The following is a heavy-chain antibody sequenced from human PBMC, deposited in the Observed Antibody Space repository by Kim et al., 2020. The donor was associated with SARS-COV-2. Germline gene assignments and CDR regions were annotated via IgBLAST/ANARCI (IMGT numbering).Heavy chain of an antibody. V-gene: IGHV4-31*01. CDR3: ARAPFTMIVVVNAFDI. J-gene: IGHJ3*02. D-gene: IGHD3-22*01. Sequence: PSLNSPVTKSGDTSKNQFSPKLSSVTAADTAVYYCARAPFTMIVVVNAFDIWGQGTMVTVSS.